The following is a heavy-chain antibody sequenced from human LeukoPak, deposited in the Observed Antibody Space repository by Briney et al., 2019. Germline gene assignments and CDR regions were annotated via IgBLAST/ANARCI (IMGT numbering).Heavy chain of an antibody. CDR2: IFTSGST. CDR3: ARGFWVRRLDY. Sequence: PSETLSLTCTVSGGSISSGRYYWNWIRQPAGKGLEWIGHIFTSGSTNYNPSLKSRVTISVDTSKNQFSLKLSSVTAADTAVYYCARGFWVRRLDYWGQGTLVTVSS. J-gene: IGHJ4*02. V-gene: IGHV4-61*09. D-gene: IGHD3-16*01. CDR1: GGSISSGRYY.